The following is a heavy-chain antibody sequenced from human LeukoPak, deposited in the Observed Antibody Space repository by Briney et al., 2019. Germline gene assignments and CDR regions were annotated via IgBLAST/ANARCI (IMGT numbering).Heavy chain of an antibody. D-gene: IGHD6-13*01. Sequence: GGSLRLSCAASGFTFSTYNMNWVRQTPGKGLEWVSSITSSSAYTFYADSVRGRFTISRDNAKSSLYLQMNSLRADDTAVYYCARAAIAAARIYYYMDVWGKGTTVTVSS. CDR2: ITSSSAYT. CDR3: ARAAIAAARIYYYMDV. V-gene: IGHV3-21*01. CDR1: GFTFSTYN. J-gene: IGHJ6*03.